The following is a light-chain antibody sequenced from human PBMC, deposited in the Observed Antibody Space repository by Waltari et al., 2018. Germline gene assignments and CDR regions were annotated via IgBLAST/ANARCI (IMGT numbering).Light chain of an antibody. CDR1: QDISNY. Sequence: DIQMTQSPSSLSASVGDRVTITCQASQDISNYLNWYQQKPGKAPKPLIYDASNLETGVPSRCSGSGSGTDFTFTISSLQPEDIATYYCQQCDNLPLTFGGGTKVEIK. CDR3: QQCDNLPLT. CDR2: DAS. V-gene: IGKV1-33*01. J-gene: IGKJ4*01.